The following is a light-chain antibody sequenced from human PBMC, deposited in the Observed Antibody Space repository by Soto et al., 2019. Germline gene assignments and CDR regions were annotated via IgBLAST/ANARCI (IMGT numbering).Light chain of an antibody. Sequence: QSALTQPPSASGSPGQSVTISCTGSSSDVGGYKYVSWYQHHPGKAPKLMIYEVSKRPSGVPDRFSGSKSGNTASLTVSGLQAEDEADYYCSSYAGSKNVVFGEGTKLTVL. CDR1: SSDVGGYKY. CDR3: SSYAGSKNVV. CDR2: EVS. V-gene: IGLV2-8*01. J-gene: IGLJ2*01.